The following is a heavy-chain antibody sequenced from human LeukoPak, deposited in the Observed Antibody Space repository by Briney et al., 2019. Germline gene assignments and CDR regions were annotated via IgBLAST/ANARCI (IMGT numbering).Heavy chain of an antibody. CDR3: ARDNRVIGRTLGYYFDY. CDR2: ISSNGGST. V-gene: IGHV3-64*01. J-gene: IGHJ4*02. CDR1: GFTFSSYA. Sequence: GGSLRLSCAASGFTFSSYAMHWVRQAPGKGLEYVSAISSNGGSTYYANSVKGRFTISRDNSKNTLYLQVGSLRAEDMAVYYCARDNRVIGRTLGYYFDYWGQGTLVTVSS. D-gene: IGHD3-10*01.